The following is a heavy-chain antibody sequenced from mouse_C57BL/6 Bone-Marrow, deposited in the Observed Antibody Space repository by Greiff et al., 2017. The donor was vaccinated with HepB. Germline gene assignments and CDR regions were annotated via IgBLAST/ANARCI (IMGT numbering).Heavy chain of an antibody. CDR3: ARQNWVYFDY. V-gene: IGHV5-17*01. D-gene: IGHD4-1*01. J-gene: IGHJ2*01. Sequence: LVESGGGLVKPGGSLKLSCAASGFTFSDYGMHWVRQAPEKGLEWVAYISSGSSTIYYADTVKGRFTISRDNAKNTLFLQMTSLRSEDTAMYYCARQNWVYFDYWGQGTTLTVSS. CDR1: GFTFSDYG. CDR2: ISSGSSTI.